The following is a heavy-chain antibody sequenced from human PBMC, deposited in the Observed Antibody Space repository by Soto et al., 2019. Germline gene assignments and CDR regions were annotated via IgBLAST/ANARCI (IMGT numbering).Heavy chain of an antibody. Sequence: GGSLRLSCAASGFTFSSYAMSWVRQAPGKGLEWVSAISGSGGSTYYADPVKGRFTISRDNSKNTLYLQMNSLRAEDTAVYYSAKGTLMTTRWHWFDPWGQGTLVTVSS. J-gene: IGHJ5*02. CDR1: GFTFSSYA. CDR2: ISGSGGST. D-gene: IGHD4-17*01. CDR3: AKGTLMTTRWHWFDP. V-gene: IGHV3-23*01.